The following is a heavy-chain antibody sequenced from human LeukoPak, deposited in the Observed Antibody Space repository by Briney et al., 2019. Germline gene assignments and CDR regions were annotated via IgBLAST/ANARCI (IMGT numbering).Heavy chain of an antibody. CDR2: IYYSGST. CDR3: ARGLDGDGFGY. Sequence: SETLSLTCTVSGGSISSGDYYWSWIRQPPGKGLEWIGYIYYSGSTYYNPSLKSRVTISVDTSKNQFSLKLSSVTAADTAVYYCARGLDGDGFGYWGQGTLVTVSS. CDR1: GGSISSGDYY. D-gene: IGHD4-17*01. V-gene: IGHV4-30-4*02. J-gene: IGHJ4*02.